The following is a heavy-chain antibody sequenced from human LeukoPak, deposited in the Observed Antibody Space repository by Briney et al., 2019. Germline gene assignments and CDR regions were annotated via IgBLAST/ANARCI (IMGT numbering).Heavy chain of an antibody. J-gene: IGHJ4*02. CDR2: IKKDGSEK. CDR1: GFTFSSHW. Sequence: GGSLRLSCAASGFTFSSHWMSWVRQAPGKGLEWVANIKKDGSEKYYVDSVKGRFTISRDNAKTSLYLQMNSLRAEDTAVYYCIVLAVTATLGFDYWGQGTLVTVSS. V-gene: IGHV3-7*01. D-gene: IGHD6-19*01. CDR3: IVLAVTATLGFDY.